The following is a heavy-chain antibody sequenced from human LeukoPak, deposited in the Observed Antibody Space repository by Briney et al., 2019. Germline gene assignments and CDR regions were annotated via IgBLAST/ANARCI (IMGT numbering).Heavy chain of an antibody. CDR1: GFTFSSYS. J-gene: IGHJ5*02. CDR3: ARGTTGTTFTWFDP. V-gene: IGHV3-21*01. D-gene: IGHD1-1*01. Sequence: PGGSLRLSCAASGFTFSSYSMNWVRQAPGKGLEWVSSISSSSSYIYYADSVKGRFTISRDNAKNSLYLQMNSLRAEDTAVYYCARGTTGTTFTWFDPWGQGTLVTVSS. CDR2: ISSSSSYI.